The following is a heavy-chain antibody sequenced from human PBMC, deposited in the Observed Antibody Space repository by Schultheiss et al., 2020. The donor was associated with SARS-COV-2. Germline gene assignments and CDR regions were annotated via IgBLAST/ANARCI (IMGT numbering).Heavy chain of an antibody. CDR2: INPNSGGT. Sequence: ASVKVSCKASGYTFTGYYMHWVRQAPGQGLEWMGRINPNSGGTNYAQNFQARVTVTRDFSTETAYMELSSLRSEDTAVYYYVLLRGGATNFDYWGQGTLVTVSS. CDR3: VLLRGGATNFDY. J-gene: IGHJ4*02. V-gene: IGHV1-2*06. D-gene: IGHD1-26*01. CDR1: GYTFTGYY.